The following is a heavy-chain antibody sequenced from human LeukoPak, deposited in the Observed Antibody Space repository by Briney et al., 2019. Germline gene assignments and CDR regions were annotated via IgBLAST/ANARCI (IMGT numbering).Heavy chain of an antibody. V-gene: IGHV3-15*05. CDR1: GFSVSNAW. J-gene: IGHJ4*02. CDR2: IKSRADGGTT. D-gene: IGHD3-3*01. Sequence: GGSLRLSCAASGFSVSNAWMSWVRQAPGQGLEWVGRIKSRADGGTTGYAAPVEGRFSISRDDSENTLYLQMTSLKIDDTALYYCLIFPGRWGQGTLVTVSS. CDR3: LIFPGR.